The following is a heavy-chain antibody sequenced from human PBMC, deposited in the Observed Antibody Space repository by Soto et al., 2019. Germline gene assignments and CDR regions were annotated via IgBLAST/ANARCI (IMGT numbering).Heavy chain of an antibody. Sequence: QVQLQESGPGLVKPSQTLSLTCTVSGGSISSGGYYWSWIRQHPGKGLEWIGYIYYSGSTYYNPCLKSRVTRSVDTSKNQFSLKLSSVTAADTAVYYCARLAAAGLGPGAFDIWGQGTMVTVSS. CDR2: IYYSGST. J-gene: IGHJ3*02. D-gene: IGHD6-13*01. V-gene: IGHV4-31*03. CDR3: ARLAAAGLGPGAFDI. CDR1: GGSISSGGYY.